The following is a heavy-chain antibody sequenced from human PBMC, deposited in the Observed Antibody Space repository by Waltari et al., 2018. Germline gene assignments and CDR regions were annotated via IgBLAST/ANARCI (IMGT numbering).Heavy chain of an antibody. CDR2: IYHDGCT. V-gene: IGHV4-38-2*01. CDR3: AILRSGWFDP. Sequence: QVQLQESGPGLVKPSETLSLTCAVSGYSISSGYYWGWIRQPPGKGLEGIGRIYHDGCTSHNPSLKSRVPISVDTSKNQFSLKLSSVTAADPAVYYCAILRSGWFDPWGQGTLVTVSS. J-gene: IGHJ5*02. CDR1: GYSISSGYY. D-gene: IGHD2-15*01.